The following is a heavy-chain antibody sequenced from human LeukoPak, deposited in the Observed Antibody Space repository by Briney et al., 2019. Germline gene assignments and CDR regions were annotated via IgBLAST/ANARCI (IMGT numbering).Heavy chain of an antibody. Sequence: RASVKVSCKASGYTFTSYAMHWVRQAPGQRLEWMGWINAGNGNTKYSQKFQGRVTITRDTSASTAYMELSSPRSEDTAVYYCARDDCSGGSCYFDYWGQGTLVTVSS. D-gene: IGHD2-15*01. J-gene: IGHJ4*02. CDR1: GYTFTSYA. CDR2: INAGNGNT. V-gene: IGHV1-3*01. CDR3: ARDDCSGGSCYFDY.